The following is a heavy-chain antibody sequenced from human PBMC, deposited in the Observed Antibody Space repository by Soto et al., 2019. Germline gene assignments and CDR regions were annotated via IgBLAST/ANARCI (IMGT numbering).Heavy chain of an antibody. CDR1: GFSFTGYY. CDR3: AKDLTRQLAYWLDP. V-gene: IGHV1-2*02. CDR2: INTHSGGT. J-gene: IGHJ5*02. Sequence: ASVKVSCKASGFSFTGYYIHWLRQAPGQGLEWMGWINTHSGGTEYAQKFQGRVTLTRDTSIATAYLTLTSLTSDDTALYYCAKDLTRQLAYWLDPWGQGTQVTAPQ. D-gene: IGHD6-6*01.